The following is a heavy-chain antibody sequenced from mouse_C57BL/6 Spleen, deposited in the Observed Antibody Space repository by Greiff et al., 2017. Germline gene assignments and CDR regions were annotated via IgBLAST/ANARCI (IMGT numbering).Heavy chain of an antibody. CDR3: TRCGYYFDY. Sequence: VQLVESGAELVRPGASVTLSCKASGYTFTDYEMHWVKQTPVHGLEWIGAIDPETGGTAYNQKFKGKAILTADKSSSTAYMELRSLTSEDSAVYYCTRCGYYFDYWGQGTTLTVSS. CDR2: IDPETGGT. CDR1: GYTFTDYE. J-gene: IGHJ2*01. D-gene: IGHD1-1*02. V-gene: IGHV1-15*01.